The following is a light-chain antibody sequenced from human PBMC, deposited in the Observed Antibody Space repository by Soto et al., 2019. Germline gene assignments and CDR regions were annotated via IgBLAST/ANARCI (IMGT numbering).Light chain of an antibody. CDR2: GAS. J-gene: IGKJ2*01. V-gene: IGKV3-15*01. CDR1: QSVSSN. Sequence: EIVMTQSPATLSVSPGERATLSCRASQSVSSNLAWYQQKPGQAPRLLIYGASTRPTGIPARFSGSGSGTEFTLSLSGLQSEDFAVYYCQQYNNWPPYTFGQGTKLEIK. CDR3: QQYNNWPPYT.